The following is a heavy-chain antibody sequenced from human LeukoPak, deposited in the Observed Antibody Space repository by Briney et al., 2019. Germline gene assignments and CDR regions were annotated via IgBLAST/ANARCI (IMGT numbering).Heavy chain of an antibody. Sequence: GGSLRLSCAASGFTFDDYAMHWVRQVPGKGLEWVSGISWNSGSIDYADSVKGRFTISRDNAKNSLHLQMDSLRTEDTAFYYCAKGSCSSTSCHFDYWGQGTLVTASS. CDR2: ISWNSGSI. CDR3: AKGSCSSTSCHFDY. D-gene: IGHD2-2*01. J-gene: IGHJ4*02. V-gene: IGHV3-9*01. CDR1: GFTFDDYA.